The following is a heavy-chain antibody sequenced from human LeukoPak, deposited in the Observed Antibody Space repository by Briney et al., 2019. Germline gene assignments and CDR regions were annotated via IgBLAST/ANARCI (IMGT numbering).Heavy chain of an antibody. CDR2: IYYSGNT. J-gene: IGHJ3*01. D-gene: IGHD3-22*01. V-gene: IGHV4-59*01. CDR1: GDSINSYY. Sequence: SETLSLTCIVSGDSINSYYGNWIRQPPGKGLEWIGNIYYSGNTNYNPSLKSRVTISVDTSKNQFSLMLRSVTAADTAVYYCARGRSYYDQTGFAFWGQGTMVTVSS. CDR3: ARGRSYYDQTGFAF.